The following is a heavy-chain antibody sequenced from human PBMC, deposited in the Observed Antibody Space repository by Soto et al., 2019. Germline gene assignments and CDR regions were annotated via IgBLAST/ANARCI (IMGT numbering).Heavy chain of an antibody. CDR1: GFTFSSYA. Sequence: PGGSLRLSCAASGFTFSSYAMSWVRQVPGKGLEWVSAISGSGGSTYYADSVKGRFTISRDNSKNTLYLQMNSLRAEDTAVYYCAKEEYYSSSGYYYGMDVWGQGTTVTVSS. D-gene: IGHD6-6*01. CDR2: ISGSGGST. CDR3: AKEEYYSSSGYYYGMDV. V-gene: IGHV3-23*01. J-gene: IGHJ6*02.